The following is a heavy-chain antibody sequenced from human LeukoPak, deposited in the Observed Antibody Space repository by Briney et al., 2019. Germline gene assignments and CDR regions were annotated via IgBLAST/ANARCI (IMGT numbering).Heavy chain of an antibody. J-gene: IGHJ3*02. CDR3: SKFLPGTDYDAFDI. D-gene: IGHD1-14*01. CDR1: GGSISSYY. CDR2: IYYSGST. Sequence: SETLSLTCTVSGGSISSYYWSWIRQPPGKGLEWIGYIYYSGSTNYNPSLKSRVTISVDTSKNQFSLKLSSVTAADTAVYYCSKFLPGTDYDAFDIWGQGTMVTVSS. V-gene: IGHV4-59*01.